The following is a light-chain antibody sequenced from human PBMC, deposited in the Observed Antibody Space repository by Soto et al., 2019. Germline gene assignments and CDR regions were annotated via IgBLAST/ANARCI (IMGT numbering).Light chain of an antibody. J-gene: IGKJ5*01. CDR3: QQRSNWPPEGT. Sequence: DIVLTQSPAPLSLSPGERATLSCRTSQSVSSYLAWYQQKPGQSPRLLIYDASNRSTGIPARFSGSGSGTDFTLTISSLEAEDFAVYYCQQRSNWPPEGTFGQGTRLDIK. V-gene: IGKV3-11*01. CDR1: QSVSSY. CDR2: DAS.